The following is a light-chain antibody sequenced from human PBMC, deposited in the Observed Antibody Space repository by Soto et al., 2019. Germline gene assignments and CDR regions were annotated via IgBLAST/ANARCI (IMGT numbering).Light chain of an antibody. CDR1: QSVSSSF. Sequence: EIVLTQSPGTLSLSPGERVTLSCRASQSVSSSFLAWYQQKPGQSPRLLIYGASSRATGIPDRFSGSGSGTDFTLTITRLEPEDCAVYYCQQYGSSLYTFGQGTKLDIK. CDR3: QQYGSSLYT. CDR2: GAS. V-gene: IGKV3-20*01. J-gene: IGKJ2*01.